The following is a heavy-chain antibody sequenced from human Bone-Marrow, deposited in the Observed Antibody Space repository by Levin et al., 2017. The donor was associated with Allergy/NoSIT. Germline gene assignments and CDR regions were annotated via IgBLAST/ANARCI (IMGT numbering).Heavy chain of an antibody. Sequence: LSLTCAASGFTFTDYWMSWVRPAPGKGLEWVANIKPDGSEKYYVDSVKGRFTISRDNAKNSLYLQMNSLRAEDTAVYYCARTFILTGYYWSYYFDHWGQGTLVTVSS. CDR2: IKPDGSEK. D-gene: IGHD3-9*01. CDR3: ARTFILTGYYWSYYFDH. CDR1: GFTFTDYW. V-gene: IGHV3-7*01. J-gene: IGHJ4*02.